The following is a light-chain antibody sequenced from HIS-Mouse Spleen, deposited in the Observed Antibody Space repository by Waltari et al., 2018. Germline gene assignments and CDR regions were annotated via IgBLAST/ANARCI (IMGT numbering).Light chain of an antibody. V-gene: IGLV8-61*01. J-gene: IGLJ2*01. Sequence: QTVVTQEPSFSVSPGGTVPLTCGLTPGSVSPSYYPSGYQQHPGQAPRTLIYSTNTRSSGVPDRFSGSILGNKAALTITGAQADDESDYYCVLYMGSGIWVFGGGTKLTVL. CDR3: VLYMGSGIWV. CDR2: STN. CDR1: PGSVSPSYY.